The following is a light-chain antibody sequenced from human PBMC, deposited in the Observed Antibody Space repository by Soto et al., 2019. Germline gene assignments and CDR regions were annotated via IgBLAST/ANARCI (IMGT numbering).Light chain of an antibody. CDR3: ASHTTNSTVL. J-gene: IGLJ3*02. V-gene: IGLV2-14*03. CDR2: DVI. Sequence: QSALTQPASVSGSPGQSITISCTGTSSDVGGYKHVSWYQQRPGRAPKVLIYDVIIRPSEVSNRFSGSRSGDTASLNISGLQAEDEADYYCASHTTNSTVLFGGGTKVTVL. CDR1: SSDVGGYKH.